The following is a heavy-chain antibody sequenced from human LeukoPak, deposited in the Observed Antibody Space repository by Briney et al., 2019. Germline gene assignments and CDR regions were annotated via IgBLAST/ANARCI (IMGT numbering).Heavy chain of an antibody. CDR3: ADSYDGKIVPFDN. V-gene: IGHV4-4*09. CDR2: IHTSGST. Sequence: SETLSLTCTVPDGSISNSFWNWVRQPPGKGLEWIAYIHTSGSTNYNPAFKSRVTLSVDTSKSQFSLRLNSVTASDTAVYYCADSYDGKIVPFDNWGQGTLVTVSS. J-gene: IGHJ4*02. CDR1: DGSISNSF. D-gene: IGHD4-23*01.